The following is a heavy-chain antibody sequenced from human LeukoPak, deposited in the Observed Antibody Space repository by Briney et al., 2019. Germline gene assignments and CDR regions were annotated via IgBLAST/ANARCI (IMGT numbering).Heavy chain of an antibody. J-gene: IGHJ4*02. CDR1: GFTFSSYG. Sequence: PGGSLRLSCAASGFTFSSYGMHWVRQAPGKGLEWVAFIRYDGSNKYYADSVKGRFTISRDNSKNTLYLQMNSLRAEDTAVYYCARRAYCGGDCYSGYFDYWGQGTLVTVSS. V-gene: IGHV3-30*02. CDR3: ARRAYCGGDCYSGYFDY. D-gene: IGHD2-21*01. CDR2: IRYDGSNK.